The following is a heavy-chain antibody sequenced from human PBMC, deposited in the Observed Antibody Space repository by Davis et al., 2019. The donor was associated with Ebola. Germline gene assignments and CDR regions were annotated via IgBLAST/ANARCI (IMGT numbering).Heavy chain of an antibody. J-gene: IGHJ4*02. CDR1: GGSISSYY. CDR2: IYYSGST. CDR3: ASLTVVTSIDY. V-gene: IGHV4-59*01. D-gene: IGHD4-23*01. Sequence: GSLRLSCTVSGGSISSYYWNWIRQPPGKGLEWIGYIYYSGSTNYNPSLKSRVTISVDTSKNQFSLKLSSVTAADTAVYYCASLTVVTSIDYWGQGTLVTVSS.